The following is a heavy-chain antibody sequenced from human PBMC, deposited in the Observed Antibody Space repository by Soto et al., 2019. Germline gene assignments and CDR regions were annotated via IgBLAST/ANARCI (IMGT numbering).Heavy chain of an antibody. CDR1: GGSISSYY. CDR3: ATVVPVYGLTYYYYGMDF. D-gene: IGHD2-2*01. Sequence: SETLSLTCTVSGGSISSYYCSWIRQPAWKGLEWIGRIYTSGITNYNPYLKSRVTMSVDTSKNQFSLKLSSVTAADTAAYYCATVVPVYGLTYYYYGMDFGAQGT. J-gene: IGHJ6*02. CDR2: IYTSGIT. V-gene: IGHV4-4*07.